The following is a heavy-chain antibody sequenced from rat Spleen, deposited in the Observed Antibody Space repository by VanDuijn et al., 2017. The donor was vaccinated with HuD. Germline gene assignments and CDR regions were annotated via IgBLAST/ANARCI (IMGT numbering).Heavy chain of an antibody. Sequence: EVQLVESGGGLVQPGRSLKLSCAASGFSFRNFGMAWVRQAPTKGLEWVASIHTVGGSTYYPDSVKGRFTISRDNAKSTLYLQMNSLRSEDTATYYCTRGSLFDYWGQGVMVTVSS. J-gene: IGHJ2*01. CDR3: TRGSLFDY. CDR2: IHTVGGST. CDR1: GFSFRNFG. V-gene: IGHV5S13*01.